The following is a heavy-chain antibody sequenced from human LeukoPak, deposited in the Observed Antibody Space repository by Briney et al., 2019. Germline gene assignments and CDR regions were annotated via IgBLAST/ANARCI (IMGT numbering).Heavy chain of an antibody. V-gene: IGHV3-30*01. CDR2: ISYAGSHD. Sequence: GGSLRLSCAASGFTFSTYAMHWVRQAPGKGLGWVAHISYAGSHDYYADSVKGRFTISRDKSKNTLYLQMNSLRAEDTAVYYCARGTGVYVISPFDYWGQGTLVTVSS. CDR3: ARGTGVYVISPFDY. CDR1: GFTFSTYA. D-gene: IGHD2-8*01. J-gene: IGHJ4*02.